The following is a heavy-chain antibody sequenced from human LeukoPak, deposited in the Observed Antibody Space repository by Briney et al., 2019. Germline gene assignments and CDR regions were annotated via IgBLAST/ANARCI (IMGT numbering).Heavy chain of an antibody. D-gene: IGHD6-6*01. CDR1: GYTFTGYH. J-gene: IGHJ4*02. V-gene: IGHV1-2*02. Sequence: ASVKVSCKASGYTFTGYHMHWVRQAPGQGLEWMGWINPNSGGTNYAQKFQGRVTMTRDTSISTAYMELSRLRSDDTAVYYCARFGGSSSYWVSDWGQGTLVTVSS. CDR2: INPNSGGT. CDR3: ARFGGSSSYWVSD.